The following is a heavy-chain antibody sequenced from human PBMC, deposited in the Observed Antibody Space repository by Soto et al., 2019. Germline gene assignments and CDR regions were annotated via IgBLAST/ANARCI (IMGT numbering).Heavy chain of an antibody. V-gene: IGHV3-23*01. CDR3: ARDQGTTVTQWFDP. Sequence: GGSLRLSCAASGLTFSSYARSWVRRAPGKGLEWVSAISGSGGSAYYADSVKGGFTISRDNSKNTLYLQVNSLRADDSAVYYCARDQGTTVTQWFDPWGQGILVTVSS. CDR1: GLTFSSYA. CDR2: ISGSGGSA. D-gene: IGHD4-4*01. J-gene: IGHJ5*02.